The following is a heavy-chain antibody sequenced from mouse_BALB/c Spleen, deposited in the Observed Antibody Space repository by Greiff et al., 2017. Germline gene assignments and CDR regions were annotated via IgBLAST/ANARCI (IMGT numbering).Heavy chain of an antibody. J-gene: IGHJ2*01. CDR2: ISSGGSYT. CDR1: GFTFSSYA. CDR3: ARRNYDGYPDY. Sequence: DVQLVESGGGLVKPGGSLKLSCAASGFTFSSYAMSWVRQTPEKRLEWVATISSGGSYTYYPDSVKGRFTISRDNAKNTLYLQMSSLRSEDTAMYYCARRNYDGYPDYWGQGTTLTVSS. V-gene: IGHV5-9-3*01. D-gene: IGHD2-3*01.